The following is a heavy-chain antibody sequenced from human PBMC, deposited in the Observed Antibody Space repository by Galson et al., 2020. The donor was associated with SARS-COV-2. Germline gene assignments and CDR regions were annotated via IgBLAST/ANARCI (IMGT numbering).Heavy chain of an antibody. CDR3: ARRCSGGSCYFPDAFDI. D-gene: IGHD2-15*01. Sequence: ASVKVSCKASGYTFTSYAMHWVRQAPGQRLEWMGWINAGNGNTKYSQKFQGRVTITRDTSASTAYMELSSLRSEDTAVYYCARRCSGGSCYFPDAFDIWGQGTMVTVSS. CDR1: GYTFTSYA. CDR2: INAGNGNT. J-gene: IGHJ3*02. V-gene: IGHV1-3*01.